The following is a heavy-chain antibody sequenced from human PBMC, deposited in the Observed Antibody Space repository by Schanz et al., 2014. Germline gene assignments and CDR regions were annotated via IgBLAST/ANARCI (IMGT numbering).Heavy chain of an antibody. J-gene: IGHJ4*01. D-gene: IGHD6-13*01. V-gene: IGHV3-33*08. Sequence: VQLLDSGGGLVQPGGSLRLSCAASGFTFSTYAMSWVRQAPGKGPEWVAVIWSDGSTKYYADSVKGRFTISRDNSKNTLYLQMNSLRAEDTAVYYCAREQIMAAAGLVDYWGHGTLVTVSS. CDR3: AREQIMAAAGLVDY. CDR1: GFTFSTYA. CDR2: IWSDGSTK.